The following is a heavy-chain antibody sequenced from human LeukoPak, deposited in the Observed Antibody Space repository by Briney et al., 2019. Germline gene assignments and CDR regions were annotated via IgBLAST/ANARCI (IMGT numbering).Heavy chain of an antibody. Sequence: GGSLRLSCAASGFTFSSYAMSWVRQAPGKGLEWVSAISGSGGSTYYADSVKGRFTISRDNSKNTLYLQMHSLRAEDTAVYYCAKDADRGWLRWSYNWFDPWGQGTLVTVSS. CDR1: GFTFSSYA. D-gene: IGHD5-12*01. CDR3: AKDADRGWLRWSYNWFDP. V-gene: IGHV3-23*01. CDR2: ISGSGGST. J-gene: IGHJ5*02.